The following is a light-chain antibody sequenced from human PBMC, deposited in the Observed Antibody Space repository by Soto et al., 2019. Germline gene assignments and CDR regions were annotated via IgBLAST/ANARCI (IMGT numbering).Light chain of an antibody. CDR2: WGS. CDR3: MQRLQSPPA. J-gene: IGKJ1*01. V-gene: IGKV2-28*01. CDR1: QSLVHSNGYNY. Sequence: DSVMNQSPLSLPVTHGEQASISCRSSQSLVHSNGYNYLDWYLQTPGQAPQMLVYWGSNRSPGVADRFSGSASGTDFTLKINSLVAEQIGVYFFMQRLQSPPALGQVTNVEI.